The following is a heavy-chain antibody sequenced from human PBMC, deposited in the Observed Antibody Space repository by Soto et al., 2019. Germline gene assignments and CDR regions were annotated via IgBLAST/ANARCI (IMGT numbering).Heavy chain of an antibody. J-gene: IGHJ3*02. CDR3: ARAWAGIAAAGTEAAFDI. CDR2: IIPILGIA. CDR1: GGTFSSYT. Sequence: QVQLVQSGAEVKKPGSSVKVSCKASGGTFSSYTISWVRQAPGQGLEWMGRIIPILGIANYAQKFQGRVTITADKSTSTAYMELSSLRSEDTAVYYCARAWAGIAAAGTEAAFDIWGQGTMVTVSS. D-gene: IGHD6-13*01. V-gene: IGHV1-69*02.